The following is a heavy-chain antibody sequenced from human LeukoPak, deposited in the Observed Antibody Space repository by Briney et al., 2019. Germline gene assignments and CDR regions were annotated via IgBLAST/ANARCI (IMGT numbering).Heavy chain of an antibody. CDR2: IYHSGST. CDR1: GGSISSGGYS. J-gene: IGHJ4*02. V-gene: IGHV4-30-2*01. Sequence: SETLSLTCAVSGGSISSGGYSWSWIRQPPGKGLEWIGYIYHSGSTYYNPSLKSRVTISVDRSKNQFSLKLSSVTAADTAVYYCARVSSSWYFDYWGQGTLVSVSS. D-gene: IGHD6-13*01. CDR3: ARVSSSWYFDY.